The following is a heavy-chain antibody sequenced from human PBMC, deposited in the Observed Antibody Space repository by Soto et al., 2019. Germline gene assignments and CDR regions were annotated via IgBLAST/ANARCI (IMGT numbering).Heavy chain of an antibody. J-gene: IGHJ4*02. CDR3: ARAEVTYDPLDY. D-gene: IGHD5-12*01. CDR2: IYTHGRT. V-gene: IGHV3-66*01. CDR1: GLDVTDNY. Sequence: EVQLVQSGGAVVQPGESLRLSCAAHGLDVTDNYMAWVRQAPGKGLEWVSIIYTHGRTYYADSVKGRFIVSRDRSTNTVYLQLNSLRGDGTAVYDGARAEVTYDPLDYWGRGPVVTVSA.